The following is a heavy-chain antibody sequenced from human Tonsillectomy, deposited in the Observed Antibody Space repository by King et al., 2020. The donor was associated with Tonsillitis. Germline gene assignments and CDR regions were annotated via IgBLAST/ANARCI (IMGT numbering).Heavy chain of an antibody. CDR3: AREFCMGYGDYGWFDP. Sequence: VQLVESGGGVVQPGRSLRLSCAASGFTFSNYAINWVRQAPAKGLEWVAVISDDGGNKYYADSVKGRFTISRDNSKNTLYLQMNSLRPEDTGMDYCAREFCMGYGDYGWFDPWGQGTLVTVSS. CDR1: GFTFSNYA. V-gene: IGHV3-30*01. CDR2: ISDDGGNK. J-gene: IGHJ5*02. D-gene: IGHD4-17*01.